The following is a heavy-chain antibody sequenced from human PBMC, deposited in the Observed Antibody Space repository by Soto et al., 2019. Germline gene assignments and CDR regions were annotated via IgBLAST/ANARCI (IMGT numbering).Heavy chain of an antibody. CDR3: AKAPRGGVIITTYSAHIDY. D-gene: IGHD3-3*01. CDR2: INPDGGST. J-gene: IGHJ4*02. CDR1: GYTFTSYY. Sequence: QVQLVQSGAEVKKPGASVMLSCKASGYTFTSYYMHWVRQAPGQGLEWMGIINPDGGSTRYAQKCQGRVTMTRDTSTSTFYMELSSLRSEDTAVYYCAKAPRGGVIITTYSAHIDYWGQGTLVTVSS. V-gene: IGHV1-46*01.